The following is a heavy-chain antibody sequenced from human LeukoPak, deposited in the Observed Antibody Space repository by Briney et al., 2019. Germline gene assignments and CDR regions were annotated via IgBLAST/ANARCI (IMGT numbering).Heavy chain of an antibody. Sequence: GGSLRLSCAASGFTFRDYAMTWVRQAPGKGPEWVSTFTAGGNSTYYADSVKGRFIITSDNSKNTLYLQMNSLRAEDTAVYYCAKVLSKIYIYGPFDYWGQGTRVTVSS. J-gene: IGHJ4*02. CDR1: GFTFRDYA. V-gene: IGHV3-23*01. D-gene: IGHD5-18*01. CDR3: AKVLSKIYIYGPFDY. CDR2: FTAGGNST.